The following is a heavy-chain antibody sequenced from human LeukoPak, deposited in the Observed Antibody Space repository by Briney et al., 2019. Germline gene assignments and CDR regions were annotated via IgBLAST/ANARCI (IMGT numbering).Heavy chain of an antibody. V-gene: IGHV3-7*01. Sequence: GGSLRLSCAASGFTFSSYWMSWVRQAPGKGLEWVANIKQDGSEKYYVDSVKGRFTISRDNAKNSLYLQMNSLRAEGTAVYYCARAPYCGGDCYYFDYWGQGTLVTVSS. J-gene: IGHJ4*02. CDR2: IKQDGSEK. CDR1: GFTFSSYW. CDR3: ARAPYCGGDCYYFDY. D-gene: IGHD2-21*02.